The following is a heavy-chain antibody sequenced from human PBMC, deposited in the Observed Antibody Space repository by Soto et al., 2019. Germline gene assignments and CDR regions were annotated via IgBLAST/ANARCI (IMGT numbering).Heavy chain of an antibody. V-gene: IGHV3-64*01. J-gene: IGHJ4*02. CDR3: ARSYDFWSGYLGYFDY. D-gene: IGHD3-3*01. Sequence: PGGSLRLSCAASGFTFSSYAMHWVRQAPGKGLEYVSAISSNGGSTYYANSVKGRFTISRDNSKNTLYLQMGSLRAEDMAVYYCARSYDFWSGYLGYFDYWGQGTLVTVSS. CDR1: GFTFSSYA. CDR2: ISSNGGST.